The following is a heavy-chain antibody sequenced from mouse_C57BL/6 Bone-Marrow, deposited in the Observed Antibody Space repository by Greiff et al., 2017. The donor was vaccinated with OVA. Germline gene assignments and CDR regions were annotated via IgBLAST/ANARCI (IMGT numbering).Heavy chain of an antibody. CDR1: GYTFTDYY. CDR3: ARAHYYGSPYFDY. CDR2: INPYNGGT. Sequence: VQLQQSGPVLVKPGASVKMSCKASGYTFTDYYMNWVKQSHGKSLEWIGVINPYNGGTSYNQKFKGKATLTVDKSSSTAYMELNSLTSEDSAVYYCARAHYYGSPYFDYWGQGTTLTVSS. V-gene: IGHV1-19*01. J-gene: IGHJ2*01. D-gene: IGHD1-1*01.